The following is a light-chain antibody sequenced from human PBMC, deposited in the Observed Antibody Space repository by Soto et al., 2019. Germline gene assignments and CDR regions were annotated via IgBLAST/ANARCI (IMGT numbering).Light chain of an antibody. V-gene: IGKV1-39*01. Sequence: DIQMTQSPSSLSASVGDRVTITCRAGQSISTYLNWYQHKPGKAPNLLIYTASNLQSGVPSRFSGSGSGTDFTLTISSLQPEDFATYYCQQTYSTPTFGGGTKVEIK. J-gene: IGKJ4*01. CDR1: QSISTY. CDR2: TAS. CDR3: QQTYSTPT.